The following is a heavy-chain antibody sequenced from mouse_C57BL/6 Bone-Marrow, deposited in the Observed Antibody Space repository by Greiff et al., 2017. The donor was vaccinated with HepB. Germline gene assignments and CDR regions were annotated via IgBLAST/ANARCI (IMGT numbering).Heavy chain of an antibody. CDR1: GYTFTSYW. V-gene: IGHV1-55*01. Sequence: QVQLQQPGAELVKPGASVKMSCKASGYTFTSYWITWVKQRPGQGLEWIGDIYPGSGSTNYNEKFKSKATLTVDTSSSTAYMQLSSLTSEDSAVYYCARSVNDDYYGGFAYWGQGTLVTVSA. D-gene: IGHD2-3*01. J-gene: IGHJ3*01. CDR2: IYPGSGST. CDR3: ARSVNDDYYGGFAY.